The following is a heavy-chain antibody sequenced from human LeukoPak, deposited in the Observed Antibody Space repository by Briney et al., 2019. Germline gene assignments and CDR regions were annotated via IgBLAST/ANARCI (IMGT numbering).Heavy chain of an antibody. D-gene: IGHD2-2*01. V-gene: IGHV1-2*02. CDR3: ARDRGYCSSTSCYDWFDP. CDR1: GYTFTGYY. J-gene: IGHJ5*02. CDR2: INPNSGGT. Sequence: ASVKVSCKASGYTFTGYYMHWVRQAPGQGLEWMGWINPNSGGTNYAQKFQGRVTMTRDTSISTAYMELSRLRSDETAVYYCARDRGYCSSTSCYDWFDPWGQGTLVTVSS.